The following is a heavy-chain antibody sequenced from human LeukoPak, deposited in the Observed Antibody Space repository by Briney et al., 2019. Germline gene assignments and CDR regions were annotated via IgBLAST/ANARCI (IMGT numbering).Heavy chain of an antibody. Sequence: ASVKVSCKASGYTFTSYAFDWVRQAPGQGLEWMGWINTNTGKPTYAQGFTGRFVFSLDTSGSTAYLQISSLKAEDTAVYYCARENYDFWSGYQEAYYYYYYYMDVWGKGTTVTVSS. V-gene: IGHV7-4-1*02. CDR1: GYTFTSYA. CDR3: ARENYDFWSGYQEAYYYYYYYMDV. J-gene: IGHJ6*03. D-gene: IGHD3-3*01. CDR2: INTNTGKP.